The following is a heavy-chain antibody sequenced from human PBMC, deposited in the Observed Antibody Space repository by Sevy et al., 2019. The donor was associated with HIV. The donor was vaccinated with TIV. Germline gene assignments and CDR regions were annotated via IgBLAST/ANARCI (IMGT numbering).Heavy chain of an antibody. J-gene: IGHJ4*02. CDR1: GFTFGDYA. CDR3: NRGYYYDSSGYSDY. D-gene: IGHD3-22*01. Sequence: GGSLRLSCTGSGFTFGDYAMSWFRQAPGMGLEWVGFIRSKAYGGATEYAASVKGRFTISRDDSKSIADLQMNSLKTEATAIYYCNRGYYYDSSGYSDYWGKGTLVTVSS. V-gene: IGHV3-49*03. CDR2: IRSKAYGGAT.